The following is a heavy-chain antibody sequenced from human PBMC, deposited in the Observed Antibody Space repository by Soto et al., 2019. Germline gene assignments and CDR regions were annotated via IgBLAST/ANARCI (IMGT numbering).Heavy chain of an antibody. CDR3: ARGAMGNYYNDY. CDR2: IKGDGIST. J-gene: IGHJ4*02. D-gene: IGHD3-10*01. CDR1: GFTFSSYW. Sequence: EVQLVESGGGLVQSGGSLRLSCAASGFTFSSYWMHWLRQAPGKGLVWVSRIKGDGISTNYADSVKGRFTISRDNAKDTVFLQMNGLSADDTAVYYCARGAMGNYYNDYWGQGTLVTVSS. V-gene: IGHV3-74*01.